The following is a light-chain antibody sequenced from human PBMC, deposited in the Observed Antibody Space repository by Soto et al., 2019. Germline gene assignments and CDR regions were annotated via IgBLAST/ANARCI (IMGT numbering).Light chain of an antibody. V-gene: IGLV1-51*01. CDR2: DND. CDR3: ATWDRSLSVGV. Sequence: QSVLTQPPSVSAAPGQKVTISCSGSSSNIGNNYLFWYQQLPGTAPKLLIYDNDKRPSGIPDRFSGSKSGTSATLGITGLQTGDEADDYCATWDRSLSVGVFGGGTKLTVL. CDR1: SSNIGNNY. J-gene: IGLJ2*01.